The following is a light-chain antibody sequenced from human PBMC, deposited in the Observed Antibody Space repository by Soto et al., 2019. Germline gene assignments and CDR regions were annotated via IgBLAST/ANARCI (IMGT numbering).Light chain of an antibody. Sequence: SVLAKPASVSGSPGQSITLSCIGTSSDIGAYNFVSWYQQHPGKAPKLMLYDVNIRPSGVSNRFSGSKSGNTASLTISGLQAEDEADYYCTSWTTSTTMIFGGGTKVTVL. V-gene: IGLV2-14*03. J-gene: IGLJ2*01. CDR1: SSDIGAYNF. CDR2: DVN. CDR3: TSWTTSTTMI.